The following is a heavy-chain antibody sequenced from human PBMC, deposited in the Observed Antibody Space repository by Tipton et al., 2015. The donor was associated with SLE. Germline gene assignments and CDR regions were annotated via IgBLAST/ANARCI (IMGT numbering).Heavy chain of an antibody. D-gene: IGHD2-21*01. CDR3: ARHIVVVPEAFDI. CDR1: SGSISSTSYY. J-gene: IGHJ3*02. Sequence: TLSLTCTLSSGSISSTSYYWGWIRQPPGKELEWIGSVYYSGSTNYNPSLKSRVTISVDTSKNQFSLKLSSVTAADTAVYYCARHIVVVPEAFDIWGQGTMVTVSP. CDR2: VYYSGST. V-gene: IGHV4-39*07.